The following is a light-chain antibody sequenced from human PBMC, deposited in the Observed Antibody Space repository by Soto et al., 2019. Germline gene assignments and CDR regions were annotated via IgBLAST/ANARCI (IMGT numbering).Light chain of an antibody. Sequence: EILMTQSPATVSVSPGGSTTLSCRASRSVTFDLAWYQQRPGHAPRLLIYGASKRAAGVPARFSGGGSGTEFSLTISGLESEDFAVYYCQQYNDLETFGGGTKVEIE. J-gene: IGKJ4*01. CDR3: QQYNDLET. CDR1: RSVTFD. CDR2: GAS. V-gene: IGKV3-15*01.